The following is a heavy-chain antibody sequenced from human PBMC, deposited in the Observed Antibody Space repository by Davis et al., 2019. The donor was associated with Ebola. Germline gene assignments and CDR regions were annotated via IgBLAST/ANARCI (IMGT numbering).Heavy chain of an antibody. J-gene: IGHJ5*02. Sequence: GESLKISCAASGFTFSSYGMHWVRQAPGKGLEWVAVISYDGSNKYYADSVKGRFTISRDNAKNSLYLRMNSLRVEDTALYHCARVNAVTGYSRFDPWGQGTLVTVSS. CDR3: ARVNAVTGYSRFDP. CDR1: GFTFSSYG. V-gene: IGHV3-30*03. D-gene: IGHD3-9*01. CDR2: ISYDGSNK.